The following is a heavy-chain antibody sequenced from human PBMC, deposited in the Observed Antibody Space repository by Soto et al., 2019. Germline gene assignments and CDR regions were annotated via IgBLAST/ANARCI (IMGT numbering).Heavy chain of an antibody. V-gene: IGHV4-39*01. CDR1: GGSISSSSYY. D-gene: IGHD6-13*01. CDR3: ARGAAAGTAWFDP. CDR2: IYYSGST. Sequence: SETLSLTCTVSGGSISSSSYYWGWIRQPPGKGLEWIGSIYYSGSTYYNPSLRSRVTISVDTSKNQFSLKLSSVTAADTAMYYCARGAAAGTAWFDPWGQGTLVTVSS. J-gene: IGHJ5*02.